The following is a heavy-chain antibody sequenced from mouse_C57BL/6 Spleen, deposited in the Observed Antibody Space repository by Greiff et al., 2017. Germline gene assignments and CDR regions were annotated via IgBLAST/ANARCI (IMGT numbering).Heavy chain of an antibody. CDR1: GYTFTDYY. CDR2: INPNNGGT. CDR3: ARDDSDYYAMDY. V-gene: IGHV1-26*01. Sequence: VQLQQSGPELVKPGASVKISCKASGYTFTDYYMNWVKQSLGKSLEWIGDINPNNGGTSYNQKFKGKATLTVDKSSSTAYMELRSLTSEDSAVYYCARDDSDYYAMDYWGQGTSVTVSS. J-gene: IGHJ4*01. D-gene: IGHD2-4*01.